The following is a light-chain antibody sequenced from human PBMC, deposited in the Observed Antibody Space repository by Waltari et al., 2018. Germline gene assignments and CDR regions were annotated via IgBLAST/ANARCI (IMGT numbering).Light chain of an antibody. Sequence: ELVLTQSPALLSFSPGASATLSCRASQSVGTYLAWYQQRPGQSPRLLIYDASYRATGIPGRFSGSGSETDFTLTISSLQPEDLAVYYCQQRRSWPLTFGGGTRVQI. V-gene: IGKV3-11*01. J-gene: IGKJ4*01. CDR2: DAS. CDR3: QQRRSWPLT. CDR1: QSVGTY.